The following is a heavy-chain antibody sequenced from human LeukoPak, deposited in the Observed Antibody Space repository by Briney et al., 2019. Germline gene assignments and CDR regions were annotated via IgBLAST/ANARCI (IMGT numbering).Heavy chain of an antibody. J-gene: IGHJ4*02. D-gene: IGHD6-6*01. CDR2: ISYDGSNK. Sequence: GGSLRLSCAASGFTFSSYAMSWVRQAPGKGLEWVAVISYDGSNKYYADSVKGRFTISRDNSKNTLYLQMNSLRAEDTAVYYCARVENGVTTEYSSSSFLDYWGQGTLVTVSS. V-gene: IGHV3-30-3*01. CDR1: GFTFSSYA. CDR3: ARVENGVTTEYSSSSFLDY.